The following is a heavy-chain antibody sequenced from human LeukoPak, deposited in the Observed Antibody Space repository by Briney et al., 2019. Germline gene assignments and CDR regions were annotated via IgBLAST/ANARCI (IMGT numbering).Heavy chain of an antibody. V-gene: IGHV4-61*02. CDR3: AIEAIVIVPATHYYMDV. Sequence: PSQTLSLTCTVSGGSISSGSYYWSWIRQPAGKGLEWIGRIYTSGSTNYNPSLKSRVTISVDTSKNQFSLKLSSVTAADTAVYYCAIEAIVIVPATHYYMDVWGKGTTVTVSS. J-gene: IGHJ6*03. CDR1: GGSISSGSYY. CDR2: IYTSGST. D-gene: IGHD2-2*01.